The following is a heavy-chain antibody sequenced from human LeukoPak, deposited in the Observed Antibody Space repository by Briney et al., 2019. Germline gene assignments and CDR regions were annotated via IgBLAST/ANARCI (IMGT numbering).Heavy chain of an antibody. D-gene: IGHD3-22*01. J-gene: IGHJ4*02. Sequence: GASVKVSCKASGYTFTSYYMHWVRQAPGQGLEWMGIINPSGGSTSYAQKFQGRVTMTRDTSTSTVYMELSSLRSEDTAVYYCARDRAEVSYYYDSSGSYDYWGQGTLVTVS. CDR3: ARDRAEVSYYYDSSGSYDY. CDR2: INPSGGST. CDR1: GYTFTSYY. V-gene: IGHV1-46*01.